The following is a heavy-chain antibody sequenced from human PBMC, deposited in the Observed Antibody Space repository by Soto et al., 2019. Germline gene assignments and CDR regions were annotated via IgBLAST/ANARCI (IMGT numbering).Heavy chain of an antibody. V-gene: IGHV3-7*01. CDR1: GFTFRSYR. D-gene: IGHD1-1*01. CDR3: ARTGDGHHDFLDY. Sequence: PGGSLRLSCAASGFTFRSYRMNWLRQAPGKGLEWLANINQDGNEDNLLDSVKGRFTISRDNAKNSLFLQINSLRVDDTAVYYCARTGDGHHDFLDYWGQGALVTVSS. CDR2: INQDGNED. J-gene: IGHJ4*02.